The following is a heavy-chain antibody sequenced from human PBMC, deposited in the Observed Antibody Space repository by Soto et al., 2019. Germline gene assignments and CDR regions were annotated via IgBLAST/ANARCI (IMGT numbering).Heavy chain of an antibody. CDR3: ARGTMEYYYGPYGMDV. CDR1: GFTFSSYG. Sequence: QVQLVESGGGVVQPGRSLRLSCAASGFTFSSYGMHWVRQAPGKGLEWVAVIWYDGSNKYYADSVKGRFTISRDNSKNPLYLQMNSLRAEDTAVYYCARGTMEYYYGPYGMDVWGQGTTVTVSS. V-gene: IGHV3-33*01. CDR2: IWYDGSNK. J-gene: IGHJ6*02. D-gene: IGHD3-10*01.